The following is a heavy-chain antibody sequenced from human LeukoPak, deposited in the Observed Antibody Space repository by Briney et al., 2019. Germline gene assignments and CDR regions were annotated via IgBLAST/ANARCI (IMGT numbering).Heavy chain of an antibody. Sequence: GGSLRLSCAASGFSITNYILHWVRQAPGKGLEWVSSISSTSGYIYYADSVKDRFTISRDNADNSLSLQLDSLRVEDTAIYYCARDQNYLNPRNRMSAFQVWGQGTVVTVSS. CDR3: ARDQNYLNPRNRMSAFQV. V-gene: IGHV3-21*01. D-gene: IGHD5-24*01. J-gene: IGHJ3*01. CDR1: GFSITNYI. CDR2: ISSTSGYI.